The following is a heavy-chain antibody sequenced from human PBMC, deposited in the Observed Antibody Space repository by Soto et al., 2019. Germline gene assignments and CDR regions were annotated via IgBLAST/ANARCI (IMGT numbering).Heavy chain of an antibody. V-gene: IGHV1-46*01. D-gene: IGHD6-19*01. CDR1: GYTFTSYY. CDR3: ARVPGIAVAGPWFDP. CDR2: INPSGGST. J-gene: IGHJ5*02. Sequence: ASVKVSCKASGYTFTSYYMHWVRQAPGQGLEWMGIINPSGGSTSYAQKFQGRVTMTRDTSTSTVYMELSSLRSEDTAVYYCARVPGIAVAGPWFDPWGQGTLVTVSS.